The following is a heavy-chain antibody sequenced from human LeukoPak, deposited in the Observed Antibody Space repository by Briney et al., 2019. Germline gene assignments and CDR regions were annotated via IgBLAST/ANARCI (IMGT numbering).Heavy chain of an antibody. D-gene: IGHD6-13*01. V-gene: IGHV3-30*02. J-gene: IGHJ4*02. CDR1: GFTFSSYG. Sequence: GRSLRLSCAASGFTFSSYGMHWVRQAPGKGLEWVAFIRYDGSNKYYADSVKGRFTISRDNSKNTLYLQMNSLRAEDTAVYYRAKVPTQYSSSWLGYYFDYWGQGTLVTVSS. CDR2: IRYDGSNK. CDR3: AKVPTQYSSSWLGYYFDY.